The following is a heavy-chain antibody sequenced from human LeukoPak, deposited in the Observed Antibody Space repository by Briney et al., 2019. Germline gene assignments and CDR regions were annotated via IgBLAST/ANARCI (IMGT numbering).Heavy chain of an antibody. Sequence: KPSQTLSLTCTVSGGSISSGDYCWSWIRQPPGKGLEWIGYIYYSGSTYYNPSLKSRVTISVDTSKNQFSLKLSSVTAADTAVYYCAREGNYYDSSDTGGYWGQGTLVTVSS. CDR2: IYYSGST. V-gene: IGHV4-30-4*01. D-gene: IGHD3-22*01. CDR3: AREGNYYDSSDTGGY. CDR1: GGSISSGDYC. J-gene: IGHJ4*02.